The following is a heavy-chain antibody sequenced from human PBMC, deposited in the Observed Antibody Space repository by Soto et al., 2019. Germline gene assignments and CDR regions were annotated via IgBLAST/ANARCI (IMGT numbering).Heavy chain of an antibody. CDR3: ARVPPSDFWSGYYFQAFDI. CDR2: ISAYNGNT. V-gene: IGHV1-18*01. Sequence: QVPLVQSGAEVKKPGASVKVSCKASGYTFTSYGISWVRQAPGQGLEWMGWISAYNGNTNYAQKLQGRVTMTTDTPTSTAYMELRSLRSDDTAVYYCARVPPSDFWSGYYFQAFDIWGQGTMVTVSS. J-gene: IGHJ3*02. CDR1: GYTFTSYG. D-gene: IGHD3-3*01.